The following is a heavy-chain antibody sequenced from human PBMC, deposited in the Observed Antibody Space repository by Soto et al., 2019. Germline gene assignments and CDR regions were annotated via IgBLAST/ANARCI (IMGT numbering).Heavy chain of an antibody. D-gene: IGHD3-22*01. CDR2: INPNSGGT. V-gene: IGHV1-2*02. J-gene: IGHJ4*02. CDR3: ARDGKPYTYYYDSSGPIDY. CDR1: GYTFTGYY. Sequence: QVQLVQSGAEVKKPGASVKVSCKASGYTFTGYYMHWVRQAPGQGLEWMGWINPNSGGTNYAQKFQGRVTMTRDTSVSTAYMELSRLRSDDTAVYHCARDGKPYTYYYDSSGPIDYWGQGTLVTVSS.